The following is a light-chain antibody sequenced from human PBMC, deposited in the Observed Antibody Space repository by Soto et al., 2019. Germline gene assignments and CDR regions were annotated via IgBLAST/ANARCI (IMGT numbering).Light chain of an antibody. CDR1: QSLVHSDGIAY. Sequence: DVLMTQSPLSLPVTLGQPASISCRSNQSLVHSDGIAYFSWFQQRPGRSPRRLIYKVSNRDSGVPARFSGSGSGTDFALRISRVEAEDVGVYYCMQGTHWPITVGQGTRLEIK. CDR3: MQGTHWPIT. CDR2: KVS. V-gene: IGKV2-30*02. J-gene: IGKJ5*01.